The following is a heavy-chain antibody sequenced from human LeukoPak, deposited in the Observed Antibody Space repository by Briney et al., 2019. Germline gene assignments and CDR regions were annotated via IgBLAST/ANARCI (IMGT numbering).Heavy chain of an antibody. V-gene: IGHV3-74*01. CDR1: GFAFSSYW. D-gene: IGHD6-13*01. CDR2: INTDGGST. Sequence: GGSLRLSCAASGFAFSSYWFHWVRQAPGEGLVWVSRINTDGGSTSHADFVKGRFTISRDNAKNTLYLQMNSLRAEDTAVYYCARIPQQLAYYFDYWGQGTLVTVSS. J-gene: IGHJ4*02. CDR3: ARIPQQLAYYFDY.